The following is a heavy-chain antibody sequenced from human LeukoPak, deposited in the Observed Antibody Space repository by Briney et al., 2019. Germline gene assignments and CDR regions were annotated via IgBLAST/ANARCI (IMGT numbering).Heavy chain of an antibody. V-gene: IGHV4-61*05. Sequence: SETLSLTCTVSGASINSNSYYWGWIRQPPGKGLEWIGYIYYSGSTNYNPSLKSRVTISVDTSKNQFSLKLSSVTAADTAVYYCAREQGIYYYDSSGFDYWGQGTLVTVSS. CDR2: IYYSGST. CDR3: AREQGIYYYDSSGFDY. D-gene: IGHD3-22*01. J-gene: IGHJ4*02. CDR1: GASINSNSYY.